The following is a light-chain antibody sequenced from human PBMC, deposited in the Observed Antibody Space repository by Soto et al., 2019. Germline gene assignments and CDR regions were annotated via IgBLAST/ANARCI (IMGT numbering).Light chain of an antibody. CDR2: GAS. CDR1: QSVSNNY. Sequence: FLTPSPCPLSQSPVEGATLSCRDSQSVSNNYLAWYQQKPGQAPRLLIYGASNRATGTPDRFSGSGSGTDFTLTISRLEPEDFAVYYCQQDHGWTLKFGQGTRLEIK. CDR3: QQDHGWTLK. V-gene: IGKV3-20*01. J-gene: IGKJ5*01.